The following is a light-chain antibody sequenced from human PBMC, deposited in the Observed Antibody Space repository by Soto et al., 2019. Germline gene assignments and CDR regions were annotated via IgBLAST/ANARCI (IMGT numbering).Light chain of an antibody. CDR3: CSYAGSSTSVV. Sequence: QLVLTQPASVSGSPGQSITISCTGTSSDVGSYNLVSWYQQHPGKAPKLMIYEGSKRPSGVSNRFSGSKSGNTASLTISGLQAEDEDDYDCCSYAGSSTSVVFGGGTKLTVL. CDR1: SSDVGSYNL. V-gene: IGLV2-23*01. J-gene: IGLJ2*01. CDR2: EGS.